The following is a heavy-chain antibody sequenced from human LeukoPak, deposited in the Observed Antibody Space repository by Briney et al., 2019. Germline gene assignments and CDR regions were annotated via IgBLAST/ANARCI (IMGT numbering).Heavy chain of an antibody. V-gene: IGHV3-23*01. Sequence: GGSLRLSCAASGFTFSDYYMSWIRQAPGKGLEWVSAISGSGGSTYYADSVKGRFTISRDNSKNTLYLQMNSLRAEDTAVYYCAKEGLFRRHLYYYYYYGMDVWGQGTTVTVSS. CDR1: GFTFSDYY. CDR2: ISGSGGST. CDR3: AKEGLFRRHLYYYYYYGMDV. J-gene: IGHJ6*02. D-gene: IGHD2-21*01.